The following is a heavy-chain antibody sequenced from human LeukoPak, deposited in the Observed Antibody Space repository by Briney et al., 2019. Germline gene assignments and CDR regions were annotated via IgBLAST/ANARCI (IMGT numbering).Heavy chain of an antibody. CDR2: IYTSGST. J-gene: IGHJ6*03. D-gene: IGHD6-19*01. V-gene: IGHV4-4*07. CDR3: ARDKRVAVAGTYIYYYYMDV. Sequence: PSETLSLTCTVSGGSISSYYWSWIRQPAGKGLEWIGRIYTSGSTNYNPSLKSRVTMSVDTSKSQFSLKLSSVTAADTAVYYCARDKRVAVAGTYIYYYYMDVWGNGTTVTISS. CDR1: GGSISSYY.